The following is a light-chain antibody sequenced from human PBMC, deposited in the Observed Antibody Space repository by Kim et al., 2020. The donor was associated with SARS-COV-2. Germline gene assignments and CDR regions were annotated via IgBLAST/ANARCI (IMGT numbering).Light chain of an antibody. J-gene: IGLJ3*02. CDR3: NPGTSGGNHWV. V-gene: IGLV3-19*01. CDR2: GKN. CDR1: SLRSYY. Sequence: SSELTQDPAVSVALGQTVRITCQGDSLRSYYASWYQQKPGQAPVLVIYGKNNRPSGIPDRSSGSSSGKPASLPIPGAQAENEVDFSCNPGTSGGNHWV.